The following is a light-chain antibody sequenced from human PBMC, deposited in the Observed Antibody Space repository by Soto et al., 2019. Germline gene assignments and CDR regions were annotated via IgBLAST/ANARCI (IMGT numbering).Light chain of an antibody. Sequence: ESVLTQSPGTLSLSPGERATLSCRASQSVSSSYLAWYQQKPGQAPRPLIYGASSRAIGIPDRFSGSGSGTDFPLTISRLEPEDFAVYYCQQYGSSPWTFGQGNKVEIK. CDR2: GAS. J-gene: IGKJ1*01. CDR1: QSVSSSY. CDR3: QQYGSSPWT. V-gene: IGKV3-20*01.